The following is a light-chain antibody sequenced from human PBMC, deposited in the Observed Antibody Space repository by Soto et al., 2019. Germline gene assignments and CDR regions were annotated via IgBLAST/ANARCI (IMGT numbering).Light chain of an antibody. CDR3: QSYDSSLSGSGRV. CDR2: GNS. CDR1: SSNIGAGYD. Sequence: QSVLTQPPSVSGAPGQRVTISCTGSSSNIGAGYDVHWYQQLPGTAPKLLIYGNSNRPSGVPDRFSGSKSGTSASLAITGLQAEVEADYYCQSYDSSLSGSGRVFGGGTKLTVL. V-gene: IGLV1-40*01. J-gene: IGLJ3*02.